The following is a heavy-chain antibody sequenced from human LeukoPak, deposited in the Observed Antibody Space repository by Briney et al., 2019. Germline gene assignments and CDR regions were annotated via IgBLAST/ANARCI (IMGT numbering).Heavy chain of an antibody. CDR1: GASMTTYY. J-gene: IGHJ3*02. CDR2: IYSSGST. V-gene: IGHV4-59*01. CDR3: ARLPAARLISGAFDI. Sequence: PSETLSLTCTVSGASMTTYYWSWIRQPPGKGLEWVAYIYSSGSTNYNPSLKSRLTISIDTSKKQFSLKMSSVTAADTALYYCARLPAARLISGAFDIWGQGTMVTVPS. D-gene: IGHD1-20*01.